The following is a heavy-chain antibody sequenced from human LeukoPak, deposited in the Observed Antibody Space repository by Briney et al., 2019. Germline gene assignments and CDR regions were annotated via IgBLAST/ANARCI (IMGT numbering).Heavy chain of an antibody. CDR2: IKQDGSEK. CDR3: ARARSRVFDY. CDR1: GFTFGDYA. V-gene: IGHV3-7*01. J-gene: IGHJ4*02. Sequence: PGGSLRLSCTASGFTFGDYAMSWVRQAPGKGLEWVANIKQDGSEKYYVDSVKGRFTISRDNAKNSLYLQMNSLRAEDTAVYYCARARSRVFDYWGQGTLVTVSS. D-gene: IGHD6-13*01.